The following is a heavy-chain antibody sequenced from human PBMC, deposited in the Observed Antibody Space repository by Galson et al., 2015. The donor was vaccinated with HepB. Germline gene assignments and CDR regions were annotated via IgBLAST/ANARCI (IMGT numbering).Heavy chain of an antibody. CDR3: VCGSYFDYYYGMDV. Sequence: ETLSLTCTVSGGSISSYYWSWIRQPPGKGLEWIGSIYYSGSTYYNPSLKSRVTISVDTSKNQFSLKLSSVTAADTAVYYCVCGSYFDYYYGMDVWGQGTTVTVSS. J-gene: IGHJ6*02. V-gene: IGHV4-39*07. CDR1: GGSISSYY. D-gene: IGHD1-26*01. CDR2: IYYSGST.